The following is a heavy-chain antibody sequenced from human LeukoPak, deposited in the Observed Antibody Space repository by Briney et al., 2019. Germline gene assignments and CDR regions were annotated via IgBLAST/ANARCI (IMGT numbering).Heavy chain of an antibody. CDR1: GFTFSSYA. D-gene: IGHD3-3*01. CDR3: ARDRGGTDDFWSGYYTGYFDY. J-gene: IGHJ4*02. V-gene: IGHV3-30*04. CDR2: ISYDGSNK. Sequence: GGSLRLSCAASGFTFSSYAMHWVRQAPGKGLEWVAVISYDGSNKYYADSVKGRFTISRDNAKNSLYLQMNSLRVEDTAVFYCARDRGGTDDFWSGYYTGYFDYWGQGTLVTVSS.